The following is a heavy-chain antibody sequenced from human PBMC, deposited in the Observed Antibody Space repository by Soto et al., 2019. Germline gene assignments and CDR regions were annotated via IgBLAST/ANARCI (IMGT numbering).Heavy chain of an antibody. D-gene: IGHD3-10*01. Sequence: QVQLQQWGAGLKPSETLSLTCAVYGGSFSGYQWSWIRQTPGKGLEWSGGINDSGDINYNPSLKSRVTILVDSPKKQISLRLSSVTAADTAVYYCARGLILWFGELSRRGGYYYYMDVWGKGTTVTVSS. CDR3: ARGLILWFGELSRRGGYYYYMDV. CDR2: INDSGDI. J-gene: IGHJ6*03. V-gene: IGHV4-34*01. CDR1: GGSFSGYQ.